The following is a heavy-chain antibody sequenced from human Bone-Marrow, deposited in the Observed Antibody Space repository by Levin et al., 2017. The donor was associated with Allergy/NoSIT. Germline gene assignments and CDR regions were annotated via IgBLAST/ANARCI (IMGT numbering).Heavy chain of an antibody. CDR3: AIPPPYGYWFDP. CDR2: INHSGST. D-gene: IGHD5-18*01. J-gene: IGHJ5*02. V-gene: IGHV4-34*01. CDR1: GGSFSGYY. Sequence: SQTLSLTCAVYGGSFSGYYWSWIRQPPGKGLEWIGEINHSGSTNYNPSLKSRVTISVDTSKNQFSLKLSSVTAADTAVYYCAIPPPYGYWFDPWGQGTLVTVSS.